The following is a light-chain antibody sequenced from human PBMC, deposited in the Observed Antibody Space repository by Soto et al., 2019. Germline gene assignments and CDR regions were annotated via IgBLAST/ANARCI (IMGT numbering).Light chain of an antibody. Sequence: QSALTQPASVSGSPGQSITISCTGTSSDVGGYNYVSWYQQHPGKAPKLMIYEVSNRPSGVSNRFSGSKSGNTASLTISGLQAEDEADYYCSSYTSSSTLGPHWVFGGGTKVTVL. V-gene: IGLV2-14*01. CDR2: EVS. CDR1: SSDVGGYNY. CDR3: SSYTSSSTLGPHWV. J-gene: IGLJ3*02.